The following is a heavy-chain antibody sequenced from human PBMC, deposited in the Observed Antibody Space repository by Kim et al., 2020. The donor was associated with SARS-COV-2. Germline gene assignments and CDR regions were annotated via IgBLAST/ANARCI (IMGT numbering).Heavy chain of an antibody. CDR2: INNGGNP. D-gene: IGHD6-19*01. V-gene: IGHV3-23*01. CDR3: AKDHPSHGWPAFDS. CDR1: GFTFTSRA. J-gene: IGHJ4*02. Sequence: GGSLRLSCVASGFTFTSRAMSWVRQSPVKGLEWAASINNGGNPYYANSVKGRFPISRDITKDTLYLQMTSLRADDTAPYYCAKDHPSHGWPAFDSGGQG.